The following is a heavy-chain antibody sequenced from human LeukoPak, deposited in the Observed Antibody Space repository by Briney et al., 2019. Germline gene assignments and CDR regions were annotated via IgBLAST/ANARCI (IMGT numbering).Heavy chain of an antibody. Sequence: PGGTLRLSCEASGFTFSSYWMSWVRHAPGKGLEWVANIKQDGSEKYYVDSVKGRFTISRDNAKNSLYLQMNSLRAEDTAVYYCAREPTTYYYDSSGFHYFDYWGQGTLVTVSS. V-gene: IGHV3-7*01. J-gene: IGHJ4*02. CDR1: GFTFSSYW. D-gene: IGHD3-22*01. CDR2: IKQDGSEK. CDR3: AREPTTYYYDSSGFHYFDY.